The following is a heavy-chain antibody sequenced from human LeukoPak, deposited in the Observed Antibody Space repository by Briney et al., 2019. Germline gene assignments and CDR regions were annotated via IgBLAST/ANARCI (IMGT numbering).Heavy chain of an antibody. D-gene: IGHD3-16*01. CDR2: IYNSGST. CDR1: GGSISIYY. Sequence: TTSETLSLTCIVSGGSISIYYWNWIRQPPGKGLEWIGYIYNSGSTDYNPSLKRRVTISADTSTNQFSLKLTSVTAADTAVYYCARDRELGSWGQGILVTVSS. CDR3: ARDRELGS. V-gene: IGHV4-59*01. J-gene: IGHJ5*02.